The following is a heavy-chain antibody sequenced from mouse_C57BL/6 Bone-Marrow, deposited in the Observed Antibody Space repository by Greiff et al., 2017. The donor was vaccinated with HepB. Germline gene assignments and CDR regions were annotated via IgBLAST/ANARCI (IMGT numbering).Heavy chain of an antibody. V-gene: IGHV1-39*01. Sequence: EVQLQQSGPELVKPGASVKISCKASGYSFTDYNMNWVKQSNGKSLEWLGVINPNYGTTSYNQKFKGKATLTADKSSSTAYMELRSLTSEDSAVDCCARSGYYGSSWQYYFDYWGQGTTLTVSS. CDR1: GYSFTDYN. CDR2: INPNYGTT. J-gene: IGHJ2*01. CDR3: ARSGYYGSSWQYYFDY. D-gene: IGHD1-1*01.